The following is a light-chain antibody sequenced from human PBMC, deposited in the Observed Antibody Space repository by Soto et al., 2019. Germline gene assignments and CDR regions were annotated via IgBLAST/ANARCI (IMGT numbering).Light chain of an antibody. CDR2: KIS. CDR3: MHATQFPRT. V-gene: IGKV2-24*01. CDR1: QSLVHGDGDTY. Sequence: DIVMTQTPLSSPVTLGQPASISCRSSQSLVHGDGDTYLSWLQQRPGQPPRLLIYKISKRFSGGPDRFSGSGEGTDFNRKMSRVEVEDVGGYYSMHATQFPRTFGRGTRL. J-gene: IGKJ5*01.